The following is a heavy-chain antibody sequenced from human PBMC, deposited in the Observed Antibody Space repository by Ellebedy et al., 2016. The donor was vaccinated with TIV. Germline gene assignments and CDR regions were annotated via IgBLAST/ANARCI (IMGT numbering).Heavy chain of an antibody. Sequence: GESLKISCVVSGFTFSSYGMHWVRQAPGKGLEWVAVIWYDGSNEYYADSVKGRFTISRDNSKNTLYLQMNSLRAGDTAVYYCARDPREWLVRGYFDYWGQGTLVTVSS. CDR2: IWYDGSNE. CDR1: GFTFSSYG. CDR3: ARDPREWLVRGYFDY. D-gene: IGHD6-19*01. V-gene: IGHV3-33*08. J-gene: IGHJ4*02.